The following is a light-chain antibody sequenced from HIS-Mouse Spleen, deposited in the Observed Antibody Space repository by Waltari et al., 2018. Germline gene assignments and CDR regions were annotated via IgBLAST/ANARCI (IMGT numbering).Light chain of an antibody. Sequence: QAVLTQPSSLSASPGASASLTCTLRSGINVGTYRIYWYQQKPGIPPQYLLRYKSDSDKQQGSGVPSRFSGSKDASANAGILLISGLQSEDEADYYCMIWHSSASWVFGGGTKLTVL. CDR1: SGINVGTYR. V-gene: IGLV5-45*02. CDR2: YKSDSDK. J-gene: IGLJ3*02. CDR3: MIWHSSASWV.